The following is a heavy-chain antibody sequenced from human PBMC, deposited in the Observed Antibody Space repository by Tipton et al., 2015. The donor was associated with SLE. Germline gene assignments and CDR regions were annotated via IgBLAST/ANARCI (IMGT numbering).Heavy chain of an antibody. CDR2: IDSQGSTN. V-gene: IGHV3-74*03. D-gene: IGHD3-3*01. CDR3: ARGTYYDFWSGYRGYYYYMDV. Sequence: SLRLSCAASGFPFTNLWMHWVRQVPGKGLEWVAEIDSQGSTNAYVDSVKDRFNIYRDNAKKTLFLEMNSLRVEDTAVYYCARGTYYDFWSGYRGYYYYMDVWGKGTTVTVSS. CDR1: GFPFTNLW. J-gene: IGHJ6*03.